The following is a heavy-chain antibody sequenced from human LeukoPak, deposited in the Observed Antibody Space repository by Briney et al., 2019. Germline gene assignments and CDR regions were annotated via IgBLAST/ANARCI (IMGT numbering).Heavy chain of an antibody. CDR2: ISSSGSTI. D-gene: IGHD7-27*01. CDR1: GFTFSDYY. V-gene: IGHV3-11*01. J-gene: IGHJ4*02. Sequence: GGSLRLSCAASGFTFSDYYMSWIRQAPGKGLEWVSYISSSGSTICYADSVKGRFTISRDNAKNSLYLQMNSLRAEDTAVYYCAGDRNRKNILTGIAYFDYWGQGTLVTVSS. CDR3: AGDRNRKNILTGIAYFDY.